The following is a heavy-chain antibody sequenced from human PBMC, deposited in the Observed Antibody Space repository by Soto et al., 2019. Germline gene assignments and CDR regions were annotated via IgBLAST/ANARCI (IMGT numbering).Heavy chain of an antibody. D-gene: IGHD1-26*01. J-gene: IGHJ4*01. CDR2: IYYSGST. CDR1: RGSVSSGDYY. V-gene: IGHV4-30-4*01. CDR3: GRVPCCAPSRSYCIDC. Sequence: SETLSLTCTVSRGSVSSGDYYWSWIRQPPGKGLEWIGYIYYSGSTYYNPSLKSRISISLDTSKKQFSLRLSSVAAADTAVYYCGRVPCCAPSRSYCIDCWGEGTLLTVAS.